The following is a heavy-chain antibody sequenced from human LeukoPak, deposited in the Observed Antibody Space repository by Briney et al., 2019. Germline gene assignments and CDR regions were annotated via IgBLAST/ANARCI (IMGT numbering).Heavy chain of an antibody. V-gene: IGHV3-23*01. Sequence: HPGESLRLSCGASGFIFSNYAMSWVRQAPGKGLEWVSAISGSGGSTYYADSVKGRFTISRDNSKNTLYLQMNSLRAEDTAVYYCAKDYHFIRGTYYYGSGSLTYFDYWGQGTLVTVSS. CDR1: GFIFSNYA. J-gene: IGHJ4*02. CDR2: ISGSGGST. D-gene: IGHD3-10*01. CDR3: AKDYHFIRGTYYYGSGSLTYFDY.